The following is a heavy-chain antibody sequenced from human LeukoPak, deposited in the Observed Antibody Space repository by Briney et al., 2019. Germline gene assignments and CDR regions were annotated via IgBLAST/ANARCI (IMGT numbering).Heavy chain of an antibody. V-gene: IGHV1-69*04. CDR2: IIPILGIA. Sequence: ASVKVSCKASGGTFSSYAIIWVRQAPGQGLEWMGRIIPILGIANYAQKFQGRVTITADKSTSTAYMELRSLRSEDTAVYYCARDSYSSGWGDPDYWGQGTLVTVSS. D-gene: IGHD6-19*01. CDR1: GGTFSSYA. J-gene: IGHJ4*02. CDR3: ARDSYSSGWGDPDY.